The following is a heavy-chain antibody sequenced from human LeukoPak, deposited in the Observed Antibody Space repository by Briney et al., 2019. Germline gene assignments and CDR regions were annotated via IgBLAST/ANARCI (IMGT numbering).Heavy chain of an antibody. CDR2: INSGGDT. CDR1: GSNITYNY. V-gene: IGHV3-53*05. Sequence: GGSLRLSCAASGSNITYNYMTWVRQAPGKGLEWASLINSGGDTYYADSLKGRITVSRDTSNNALFLQMSGLRPEDTAVYYCARTSFYYDMDVWGQGTTVTVSS. D-gene: IGHD3-16*02. J-gene: IGHJ6*02. CDR3: ARTSFYYDMDV.